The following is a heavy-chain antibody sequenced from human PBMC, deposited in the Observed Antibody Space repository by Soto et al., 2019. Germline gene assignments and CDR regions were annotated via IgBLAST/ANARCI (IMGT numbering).Heavy chain of an antibody. D-gene: IGHD3-3*01. J-gene: IGHJ3*01. CDR3: AKDSGLPVFGGLIHALDF. V-gene: IGHV3-23*01. CDR2: ISGSLDSA. CDR1: VFSFLDYA. Sequence: GWSLRLSCASSVFSFLDYAMSWVRQAPGKGLEWVSTISGSLDSAFYADSVKGRFTISRDTSNNTLYLQMNSLRAEDTAVYFCAKDSGLPVFGGLIHALDFWGQGTLVTVSS.